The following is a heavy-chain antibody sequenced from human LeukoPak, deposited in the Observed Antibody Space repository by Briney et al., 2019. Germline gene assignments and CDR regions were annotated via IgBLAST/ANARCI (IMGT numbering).Heavy chain of an antibody. D-gene: IGHD2-15*01. CDR1: GYTFTNYG. V-gene: IGHV1-46*01. Sequence: GASVKVSCKASGYTFTNYGISWVRQAPGQGLEWMGIINPSGGSTSYPQKFQGRVTMTRDTSTSTVYMEMSSLISEDTAVYYCARGPGLGYCSGGSCYWFDPWGQGTLVTVSS. J-gene: IGHJ5*02. CDR2: INPSGGST. CDR3: ARGPGLGYCSGGSCYWFDP.